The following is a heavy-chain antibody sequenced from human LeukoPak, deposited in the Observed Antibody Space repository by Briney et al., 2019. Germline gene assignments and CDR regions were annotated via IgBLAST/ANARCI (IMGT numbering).Heavy chain of an antibody. V-gene: IGHV4-59*01. Sequence: SETLSLTCTVSGGSISSYYWSWIRQPPGKGLEWIGYIYYSGSTNYNPSLKSRVTISVDTSMNQFSLKLSSVTAADTAVYYCARALIWQQLSYFDYWGQGTLVTVSS. CDR2: IYYSGST. D-gene: IGHD6-13*01. J-gene: IGHJ4*02. CDR3: ARALIWQQLSYFDY. CDR1: GGSISSYY.